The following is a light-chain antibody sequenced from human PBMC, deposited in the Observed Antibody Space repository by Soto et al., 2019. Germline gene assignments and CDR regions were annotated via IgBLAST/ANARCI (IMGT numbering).Light chain of an antibody. CDR2: DAS. J-gene: IGKJ5*01. CDR1: QSVNSY. CDR3: QQRSNWPPIT. V-gene: IGKV3-11*01. Sequence: EIVLTQSPATLSLSPGERATLSCRASQSVNSYLAWYQQKPGQAPRLLIYDASNRATGIPARFSGSGSGTDFTLTISSLEPEDFAVYYCQQRSNWPPITFGQGIRLEIK.